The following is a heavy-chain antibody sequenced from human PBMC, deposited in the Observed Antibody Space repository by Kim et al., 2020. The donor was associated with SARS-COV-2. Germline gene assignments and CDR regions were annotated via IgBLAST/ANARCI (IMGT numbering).Heavy chain of an antibody. V-gene: IGHV4-34*01. CDR1: GGSFSGYY. J-gene: IGHJ6*01. Sequence: SETLSLTCAVYGGSFSGYYWSWIRQPPGKGLEWIGEINHSGSTNYNPSLKSRVTISVDTSKNQFSLKLSSVTAADTAVYYCARGSVQGGIEAAGDYYYG. CDR2: INHSGST. D-gene: IGHD3-10*01. CDR3: ARGSVQGGIEAAGDYYYG.